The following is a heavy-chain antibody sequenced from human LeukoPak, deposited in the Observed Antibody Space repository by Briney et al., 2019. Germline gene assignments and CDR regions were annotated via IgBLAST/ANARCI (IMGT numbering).Heavy chain of an antibody. Sequence: PGGSLRLSCAASGFTVSSNYMSWVRQAPGKGLEWVSVIYSGGSTYYADSVKGRFTISRDNSKNTLYLQMNSLRAEDTAVYYCAGGYDYVWGSYSNYWGQGTLVTVSS. J-gene: IGHJ4*02. D-gene: IGHD3-16*01. CDR1: GFTVSSNY. CDR3: AGGYDYVWGSYSNY. V-gene: IGHV3-53*01. CDR2: IYSGGST.